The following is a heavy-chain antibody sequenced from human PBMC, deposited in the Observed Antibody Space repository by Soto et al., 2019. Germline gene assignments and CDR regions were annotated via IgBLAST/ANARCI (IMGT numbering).Heavy chain of an antibody. J-gene: IGHJ3*02. CDR2: IYYSGST. CDR3: ARRGGWGYAFDI. Sequence: SETLSLTCTVSGGSISSYYWSWIRRPPGKGLEWIGYIYYSGSTNYNPSLKSRVTISVDTSKNQFSLKLSSVTAADTAVYYCARRGGWGYAFDIWGQGTMVTVSS. CDR1: GGSISSYY. V-gene: IGHV4-59*01. D-gene: IGHD3-16*01.